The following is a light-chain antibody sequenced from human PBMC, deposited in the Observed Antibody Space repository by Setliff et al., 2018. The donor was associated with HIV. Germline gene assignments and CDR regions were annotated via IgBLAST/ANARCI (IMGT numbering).Light chain of an antibody. CDR3: QQRSNWPSLT. Sequence: EIVLTQSPATLSLSPGERATLSCRASQAISSYIAWYKQQPGQAPRLLIYDASNRATGIPARFSGSGSGTDFTLTISSLEPEDFAVYYCQQRSNWPSLTFGGGTKVDIK. CDR2: DAS. J-gene: IGKJ4*01. V-gene: IGKV3-11*01. CDR1: QAISSY.